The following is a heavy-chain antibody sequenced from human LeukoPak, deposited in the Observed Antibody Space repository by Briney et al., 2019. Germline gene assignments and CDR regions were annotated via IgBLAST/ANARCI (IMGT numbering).Heavy chain of an antibody. CDR2: ISSSSSYI. CDR3: ARGRGSSYGDPFDY. J-gene: IGHJ4*02. D-gene: IGHD5-18*01. Sequence: GGSLRLSCAASGFTFSSYSMNWVRQAPGKGLEWVSSISSSSSYIYYADSVKGRFTISRDNAKNSLYLQMNSLRAEDTAVYYCARGRGSSYGDPFDYWGQGTLVTVSS. CDR1: GFTFSSYS. V-gene: IGHV3-21*01.